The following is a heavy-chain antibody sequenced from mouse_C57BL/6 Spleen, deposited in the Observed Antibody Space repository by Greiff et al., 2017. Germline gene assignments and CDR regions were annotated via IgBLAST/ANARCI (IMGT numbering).Heavy chain of an antibody. V-gene: IGHV1-47*01. CDR1: GYTFTTYP. D-gene: IGHD4-1*01. Sequence: QVQLQQSGAELVKPGASVKMSCKASGYTFTTYPIEWLKQNHGKSLEWIGNFHPYNDVNKYNEKFKGKATLTVEKSSSTVYLEVSRLTSDDSAVYYCARKLGRRYAMDYWGQGTSVTVSA. J-gene: IGHJ4*01. CDR2: FHPYNDVN. CDR3: ARKLGRRYAMDY.